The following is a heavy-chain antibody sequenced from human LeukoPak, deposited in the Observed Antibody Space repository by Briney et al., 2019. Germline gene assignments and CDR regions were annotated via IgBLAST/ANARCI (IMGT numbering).Heavy chain of an antibody. V-gene: IGHV3-9*03. CDR2: ISWNSGSV. CDR3: AKGSIAAAGRGNWFDP. J-gene: IGHJ5*02. D-gene: IGHD6-13*01. Sequence: GGSLRLSCAASGLTFDDYAMHWVRQAPGKGLEWVSGISWNSGSVGYADSVKGRFTISRDNAKNSLYLQMNSLRAEDMALYYCAKGSIAAAGRGNWFDPWGQGTLVTVSS. CDR1: GLTFDDYA.